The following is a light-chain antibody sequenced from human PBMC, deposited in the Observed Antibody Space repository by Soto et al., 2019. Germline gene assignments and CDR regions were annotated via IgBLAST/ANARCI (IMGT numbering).Light chain of an antibody. V-gene: IGKV1-17*01. CDR3: LQHNGYPRT. CDR2: AAS. CDR1: EGIKND. J-gene: IGKJ1*01. Sequence: DIQMTQSPSSLSASVGDRVTITCRAREGIKNDLGWYQQKPGKAPKRLIYAASILQSRVPSRFSGSGSVTDITLTISTLQPEDFGTYYCLQHNGYPRTFGQGTKVDIK.